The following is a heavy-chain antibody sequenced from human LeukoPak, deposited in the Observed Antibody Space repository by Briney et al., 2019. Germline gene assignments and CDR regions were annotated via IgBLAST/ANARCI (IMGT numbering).Heavy chain of an antibody. V-gene: IGHV3-30*02. CDR3: AKDRFGRDAFDI. CDR1: GFTFSSYG. J-gene: IGHJ3*02. CDR2: IRYDGSKK. D-gene: IGHD2-15*01. Sequence: GGSLRLSCAASGFTFSSYGMHWVRQAPGKGLEWVAFIRYDGSKKYFADSVKGRFTIARDNSKNTLYLQMNTLRDEDTAVYYCAKDRFGRDAFDIWGQGTMVTVSS.